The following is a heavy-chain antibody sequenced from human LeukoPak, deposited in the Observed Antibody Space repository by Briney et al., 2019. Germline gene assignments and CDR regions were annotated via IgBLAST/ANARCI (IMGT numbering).Heavy chain of an antibody. CDR1: GFTFTSSA. V-gene: IGHV1-58*01. CDR2: IVVGSGNT. Sequence: ASVKVSCKASGFTFTSSAVQWVRQARGQRLEWIGWIVVGSGNTNYAQKFQERVTITRDMSTSTAYMELSSLRSEDTAVYYCAADESREGSYYYYMDVWGKGTTVTVSS. CDR3: AADESREGSYYYYMDV. J-gene: IGHJ6*03. D-gene: IGHD1-26*01.